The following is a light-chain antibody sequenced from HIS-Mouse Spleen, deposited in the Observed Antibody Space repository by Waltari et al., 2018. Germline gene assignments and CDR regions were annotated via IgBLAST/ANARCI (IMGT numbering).Light chain of an antibody. CDR2: GAS. CDR1: QGISSY. J-gene: IGKJ2*01. CDR3: QQYYSYPYT. Sequence: AIRMTQSPSSLSASTGARVTITCRASQGISSYLAWYQQKPGKNPKLLIYGASTLQSGVPSRFSGSGSGTDFTLTISCLQSEDFATYYCQQYYSYPYTFGQGTKLEIK. V-gene: IGKV1-8*01.